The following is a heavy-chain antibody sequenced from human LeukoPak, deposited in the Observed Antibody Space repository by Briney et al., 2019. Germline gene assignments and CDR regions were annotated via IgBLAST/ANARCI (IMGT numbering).Heavy chain of an antibody. CDR3: ARFSLAFSSGWHYDLDY. Sequence: GASVKVSCKASGYTFTNYGISWVRQAPGQGLEWMGWISAYNGNTNYAQKLQDRVTMTTDTSTSTASMELRSLRSDDTDVYYCARFSLAFSSGWHYDLDYWGQGTLVTVSS. CDR2: ISAYNGNT. V-gene: IGHV1-18*01. J-gene: IGHJ4*02. D-gene: IGHD6-25*01. CDR1: GYTFTNYG.